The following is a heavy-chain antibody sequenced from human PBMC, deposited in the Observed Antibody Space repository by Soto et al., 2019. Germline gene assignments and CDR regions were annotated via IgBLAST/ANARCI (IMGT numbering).Heavy chain of an antibody. CDR2: IIPIFGTA. D-gene: IGHD6-13*01. CDR3: ARDLGYSSPYYYYGMDV. V-gene: IGHV1-69*13. CDR1: GGTFSSYA. J-gene: IGHJ6*02. Sequence: GASVKVSCKASGGTFSSYAISWVRQAPGQGLEWMGGIIPIFGTANYAQKFQGRVTITADESTSTAYMELSSLRSEDTAVYYCARDLGYSSPYYYYGMDVWGQGTTVTVSS.